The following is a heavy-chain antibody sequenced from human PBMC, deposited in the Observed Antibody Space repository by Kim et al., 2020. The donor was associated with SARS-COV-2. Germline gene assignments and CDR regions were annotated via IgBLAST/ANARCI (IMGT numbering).Heavy chain of an antibody. V-gene: IGHV4-4*02. Sequence: LKGRVTISVDQSKNQCSLKLSSVTAADTAVYYCARVNYDSSGYYYFWFDPWGQGTLVTVSS. CDR3: ARVNYDSSGYYYFWFDP. D-gene: IGHD3-22*01. J-gene: IGHJ5*02.